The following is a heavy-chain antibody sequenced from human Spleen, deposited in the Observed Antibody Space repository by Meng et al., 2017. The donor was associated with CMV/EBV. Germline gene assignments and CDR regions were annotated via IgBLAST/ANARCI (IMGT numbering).Heavy chain of an antibody. CDR2: IYYSGST. CDR3: AREPPRGRCSGTSCYDY. CDR1: ISSSSYY. V-gene: IGHV4-39*07. J-gene: IGHJ4*02. D-gene: IGHD2-2*01. Sequence: ISSSSYYWGWIRQPPGKGLEWIGNIYYSGSTYYTPSLKSRVTISVDTSKNQFSLKLGSVTAADTAVYYCAREPPRGRCSGTSCYDYWGQGTLVTVSS.